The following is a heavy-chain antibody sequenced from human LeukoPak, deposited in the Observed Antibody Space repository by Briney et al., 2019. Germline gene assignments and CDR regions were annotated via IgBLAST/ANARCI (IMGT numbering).Heavy chain of an antibody. J-gene: IGHJ4*02. CDR2: ISGSGGST. CDR3: AKDSPPCRPFFVVVVDFFDY. D-gene: IGHD3-22*01. V-gene: IGHV3-23*01. CDR1: GFTFSSYA. Sequence: PGGSLRLSCAASGFTFSSYAMSWVRQAPGKGLEWVSAISGSGGSTYYADSVKGRFTISRDNSKNTLYLQMNSLRAEDTAVYYCAKDSPPCRPFFVVVVDFFDYWGQGTLVTVSS.